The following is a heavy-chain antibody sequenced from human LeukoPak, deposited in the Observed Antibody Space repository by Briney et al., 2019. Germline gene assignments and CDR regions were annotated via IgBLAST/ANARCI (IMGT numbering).Heavy chain of an antibody. CDR2: ISISSSYI. J-gene: IGHJ4*02. V-gene: IGHV3-21*01. D-gene: IGHD3-16*01. Sequence: GGSLRLSCAASGFTFSRYSMNWVRQAPGKGLEWVSSISISSSYIYYEDSVKGRFTMSRDNSKNTVYLQMNTLRPDDTAVYYCVKGTGLGGRYYFDHWGQGILVTVSS. CDR1: GFTFSRYS. CDR3: VKGTGLGGRYYFDH.